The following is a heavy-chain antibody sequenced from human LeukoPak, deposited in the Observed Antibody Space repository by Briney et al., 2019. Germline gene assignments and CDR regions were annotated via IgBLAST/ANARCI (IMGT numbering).Heavy chain of an antibody. CDR1: GFTFRSSE. D-gene: IGHD6-19*01. CDR2: ISDSGSTI. CDR3: ARESYGSGWYYYFDY. V-gene: IGHV3-48*03. J-gene: IGHJ4*02. Sequence: GGSLRLSCAASGFTFRSSEMNWVRQAPGKGLEWVSYISDSGSTISYADSVKGRFTISRDNAKNSLYLQMNSLRAEDTAIYYCARESYGSGWYYYFDYWGQGTLVTGSS.